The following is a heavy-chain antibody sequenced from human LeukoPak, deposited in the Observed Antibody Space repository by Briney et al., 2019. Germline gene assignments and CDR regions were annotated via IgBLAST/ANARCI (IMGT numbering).Heavy chain of an antibody. D-gene: IGHD5-12*01. V-gene: IGHV3-48*03. J-gene: IGHJ4*02. Sequence: GGSLRLSCAASGFTFSNYEMNWVRQAPGKGLEWVSYISGSGSTIYYADSVKGRFTISRDNAKNSLSLQMNSLRAEDTAVYYCAREGMVATFDYWGQGTLVTVSS. CDR2: ISGSGSTI. CDR3: AREGMVATFDY. CDR1: GFTFSNYE.